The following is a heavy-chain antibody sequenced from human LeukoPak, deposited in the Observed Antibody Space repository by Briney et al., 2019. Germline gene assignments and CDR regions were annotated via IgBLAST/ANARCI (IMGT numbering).Heavy chain of an antibody. CDR3: ASVRIVGATRYFDY. CDR2: INHSGST. Sequence: SETLSLTCAVYGGSFSGYYWSWIRQPPGKGLEWIGEINHSGSTNYNPSLKSRVTISVDTSKNQFSLKLSSVTAADMAVYYCASVRIVGATRYFDYWGQGTLVTVSS. V-gene: IGHV4-34*01. D-gene: IGHD1-26*01. J-gene: IGHJ4*02. CDR1: GGSFSGYY.